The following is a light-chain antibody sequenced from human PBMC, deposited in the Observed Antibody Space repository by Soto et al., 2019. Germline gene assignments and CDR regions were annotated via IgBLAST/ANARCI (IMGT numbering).Light chain of an antibody. CDR2: GAS. CDR1: QNAHWH. Sequence: EIVVTQSPATLSVSPGERATLSCRASQNAHWHLAWYRKKPGQAPRLLIYGASTRATDIPARFSGSGSGTEFALTISSLQSEDFAVYYCQQYSSWPLTFGGGTKVEIK. J-gene: IGKJ4*01. V-gene: IGKV3-15*01. CDR3: QQYSSWPLT.